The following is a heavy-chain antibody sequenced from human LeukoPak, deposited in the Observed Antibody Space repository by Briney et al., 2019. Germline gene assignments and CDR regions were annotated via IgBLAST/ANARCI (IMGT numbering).Heavy chain of an antibody. J-gene: IGHJ5*02. CDR2: INPKSGAT. Sequence: ASVKVSRKASGYTFTGYFMHWVRQAPGQGLEWMGWINPKSGATNYAQKFQGRVTMTRDTSISTAYMELSSLRSDDTAVFYCARDVTRGYYDTTVPWGQGTLVTVSS. CDR3: ARDVTRGYYDTTVP. V-gene: IGHV1-2*02. D-gene: IGHD3-22*01. CDR1: GYTFTGYF.